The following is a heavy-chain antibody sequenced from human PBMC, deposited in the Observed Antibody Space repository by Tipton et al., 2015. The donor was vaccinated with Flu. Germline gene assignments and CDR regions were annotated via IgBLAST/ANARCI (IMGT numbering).Heavy chain of an antibody. CDR3: ARIQGGYYGSESYDT. Sequence: TLSLTCSVSGGSISSYYWGWIRQPPGKGLEWIGYVFYTGSTDYNTSLKSRVTRSVATSKNQFSLELISVTAADTAVDYCARIQGGYYGSESYDTWGQGMLVTVSS. D-gene: IGHD3-10*01. CDR1: GGSISSYY. V-gene: IGHV4-59*01. J-gene: IGHJ5*02. CDR2: VFYTGST.